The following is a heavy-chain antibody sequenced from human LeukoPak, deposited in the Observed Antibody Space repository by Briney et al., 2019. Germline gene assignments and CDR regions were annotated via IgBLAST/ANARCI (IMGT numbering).Heavy chain of an antibody. V-gene: IGHV4-59*01. Sequence: SETLSLTCTVSGGSISSYYWSWIRQPPGKGLEWIGYIYYSGSTNYNPSLKSRVTISVDTSKNQFSLKLSSVTAADTAVYYCAGPSGSYFDYWGQGTLVTVSS. J-gene: IGHJ4*02. CDR1: GGSISSYY. D-gene: IGHD1-26*01. CDR2: IYYSGST. CDR3: AGPSGSYFDY.